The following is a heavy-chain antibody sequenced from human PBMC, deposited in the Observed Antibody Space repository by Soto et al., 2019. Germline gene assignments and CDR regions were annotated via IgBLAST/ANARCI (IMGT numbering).Heavy chain of an antibody. CDR3: AKQKQLARYGMDV. CDR2: ISYDGSNK. Sequence: GGSLRLSCAASGFTFSSYGMHWVRQAPGKGLEWVAVISYDGSNKYYADSVKGRFTISRDNSKNTLYLQMNSLRAEDTAVYYCAKQKQLARYGMDVWGQGTTVTVSS. V-gene: IGHV3-30*18. J-gene: IGHJ6*02. CDR1: GFTFSSYG. D-gene: IGHD3-3*02.